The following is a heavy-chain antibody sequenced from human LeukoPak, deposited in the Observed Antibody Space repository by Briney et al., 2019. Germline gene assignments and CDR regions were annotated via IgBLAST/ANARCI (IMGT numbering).Heavy chain of an antibody. D-gene: IGHD6-6*01. CDR2: INPNSGGT. CDR3: ARSSIAARPGSYFDY. V-gene: IGHV1-2*02. CDR1: GYTFTGYY. J-gene: IGHJ4*02. Sequence: GASVKVSCKASGYTFTGYYMHWVRQAPGQGLEWMGWINPNSGGTNYAQKFQGRVTMTRDTSISTAYMELSRLRSDDTAVYYCARSSIAARPGSYFDYWGQGTLVTVSS.